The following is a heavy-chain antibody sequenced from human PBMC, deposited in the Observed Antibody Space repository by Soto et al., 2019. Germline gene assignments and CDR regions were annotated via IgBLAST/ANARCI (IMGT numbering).Heavy chain of an antibody. CDR2: ISGSDGKT. J-gene: IGHJ4*02. CDR1: GFSFASFA. Sequence: PGGSLRLSCTTSGFSFASFAMTWVRQAPGKGLEWDATISGSDGKTYYADSVKGRFSISRDTSRNTLYLQMNSLRADDTAIYYCAKWSYLDYWGQGTRVTVSS. CDR3: AKWSYLDY. D-gene: IGHD3-3*01. V-gene: IGHV3-23*01.